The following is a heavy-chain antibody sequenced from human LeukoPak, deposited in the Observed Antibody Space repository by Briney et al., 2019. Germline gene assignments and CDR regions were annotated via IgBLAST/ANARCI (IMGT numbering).Heavy chain of an antibody. CDR2: IYYSGST. D-gene: IGHD2-2*01. CDR3: ASDIVVVPAAMPDY. J-gene: IGHJ4*02. CDR1: GGSISSSSYY. Sequence: PSETLSLTCTVSGGSISSSSYYWGWIRQPPGKGLEWIGSIYYSGSTYYNPFLKSRVTISVDTSKNQFSLKLSSVTAADTAVYYCASDIVVVPAAMPDYWGQGTLVTVSS. V-gene: IGHV4-39*01.